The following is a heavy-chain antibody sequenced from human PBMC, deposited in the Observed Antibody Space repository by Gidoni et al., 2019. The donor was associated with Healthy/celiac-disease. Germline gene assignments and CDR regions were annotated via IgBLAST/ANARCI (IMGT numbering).Heavy chain of an antibody. V-gene: IGHV2-5*02. D-gene: IGHD3-22*01. CDR3: AHSSYDSSGYYYRPSFDY. CDR1: GFSLSTSGVD. Sequence: QITLKESGPTLVKPTQTLTLTCTFSGFSLSTSGVDVGWIRQPPGKALEWLALIYWDDDKRYSPSLKSRLTITKDTSKNQVVLTMTNMDPVDTATYYCAHSSYDSSGYYYRPSFDYWGQGTLVTVSS. J-gene: IGHJ4*02. CDR2: IYWDDDK.